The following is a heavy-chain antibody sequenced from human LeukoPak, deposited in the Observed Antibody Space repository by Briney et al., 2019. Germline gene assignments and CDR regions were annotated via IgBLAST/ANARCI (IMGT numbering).Heavy chain of an antibody. V-gene: IGHV3-30*02. CDR3: AKGPWGSQSYYFDY. J-gene: IGHJ4*02. D-gene: IGHD3-10*01. CDR1: GFSFSNYD. CDR2: IRYGATFQ. Sequence: GGSLRLSCAASGFSFSNYDLHWVRQAPGKGLEWVAYIRYGATFQSYADSVKGRFTISRDNSKNTLFLQMNSLRPEDTALYYCAKGPWGSQSYYFDYWGQGTLVTVSS.